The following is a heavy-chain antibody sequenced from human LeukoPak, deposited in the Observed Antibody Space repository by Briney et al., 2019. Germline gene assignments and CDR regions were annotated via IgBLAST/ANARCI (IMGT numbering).Heavy chain of an antibody. J-gene: IGHJ4*02. Sequence: GGALRLSCAASGVTFSSYAMSWGREAPGKGLEWVSAISGSGGSTYHADSVKGRFTISRDNSKNTLYLQMNSLRAEDTAVYYCAKDSPTYYYDSSGYLFDYWGQGTLVTVSS. V-gene: IGHV3-23*01. CDR1: GVTFSSYA. CDR3: AKDSPTYYYDSSGYLFDY. D-gene: IGHD3-22*01. CDR2: ISGSGGST.